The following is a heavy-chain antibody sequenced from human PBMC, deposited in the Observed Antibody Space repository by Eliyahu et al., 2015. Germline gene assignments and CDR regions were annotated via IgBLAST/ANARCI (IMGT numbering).Heavy chain of an antibody. CDR2: INSDGST. V-gene: IGHV3-74*01. CDR3: ARAQGNYGMDV. CDR1: GFTFSNXW. J-gene: IGHJ6*02. Sequence: EVQLVESGGGLVQPGGSXRXXCXAXGFTFSNXWMHWVRQAPGKGLAWVSRINSDGSTSYADSVKGRFTISRDNAKNTLYLQMNSLRAEDTAVYYCARAQGNYGMDVWGQGTTATVSS.